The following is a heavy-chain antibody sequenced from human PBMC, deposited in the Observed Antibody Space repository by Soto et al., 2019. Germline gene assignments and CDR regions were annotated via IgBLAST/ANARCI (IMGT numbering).Heavy chain of an antibody. CDR2: TGGGESDI. Sequence: LRLSCAASGFTFNIFAMSWVRQAPGKGLEWVSSTGGGESDIYYADSVKGRFTISRDNAKNSLYLDLTRLRAEDTAVYFCVRDYYDTSGYPNTFDMWGQGTMVTVSS. J-gene: IGHJ3*02. D-gene: IGHD3-22*01. CDR1: GFTFNIFA. CDR3: VRDYYDTSGYPNTFDM. V-gene: IGHV3-21*01.